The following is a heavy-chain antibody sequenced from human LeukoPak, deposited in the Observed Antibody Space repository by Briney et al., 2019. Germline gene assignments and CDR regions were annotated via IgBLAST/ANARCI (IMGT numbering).Heavy chain of an antibody. CDR3: ASLMAAGGSFDY. CDR1: GGSISSYY. Sequence: SETLSLTCTVSGGSISSYYWSWIRQPPGKGLEWIGYTYYSGTTYYSPSLKSRVTISVDTSKNQFSLKMKSVTATDTAVYYCASLMAAGGSFDYWGQGSRVTVSS. CDR2: TYYSGTT. V-gene: IGHV4-59*06. D-gene: IGHD2-15*01. J-gene: IGHJ4*02.